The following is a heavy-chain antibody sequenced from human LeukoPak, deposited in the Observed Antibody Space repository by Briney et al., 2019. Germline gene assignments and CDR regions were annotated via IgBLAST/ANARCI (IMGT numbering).Heavy chain of an antibody. CDR2: IYYSGST. CDR3: ARIGISSSSLGFNY. D-gene: IGHD6-6*01. V-gene: IGHV4-39*01. J-gene: IGHJ4*02. Sequence: PSETLSLTCTVSGGSLSSSSYYWGWIRQPPGKGLEWIGSIYYSGSTYYNPSLKSRVTISVDTSKNQFSLKLSSVTAADTAVYYCARIGISSSSLGFNYWGQGTLVTVSS. CDR1: GGSLSSSSYY.